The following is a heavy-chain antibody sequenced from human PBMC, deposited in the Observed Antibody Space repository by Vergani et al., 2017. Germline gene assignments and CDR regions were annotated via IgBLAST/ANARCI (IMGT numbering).Heavy chain of an antibody. V-gene: IGHV1-69*01. CDR2: IIPFFGTA. D-gene: IGHD2-8*01. Sequence: QVQLVQSGAEVKKPGASVKVSCKASGYTFTGYYMHWVRQAPGQGLEWMGGIIPFFGTANYAQKFQGRVTITADESTSTAYMELSSLRSEDTAVYYCARGYCTNGVCGDYYYYMDVWGKGTTVTVSS. CDR1: GYTFTGYY. J-gene: IGHJ6*03. CDR3: ARGYCTNGVCGDYYYYMDV.